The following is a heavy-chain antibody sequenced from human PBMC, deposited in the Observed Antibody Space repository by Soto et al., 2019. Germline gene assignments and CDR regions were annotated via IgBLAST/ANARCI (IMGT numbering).Heavy chain of an antibody. J-gene: IGHJ3*02. CDR2: ITTSGSTT. D-gene: IGHD5-12*01. CDR3: TRWWLRLSAFDI. Sequence: QVQLVESGGGLVKPGGSLRLSCAASGFTFSDYYMNWIRQAPGKGLEWVSYITTSGSTTYYADSVKGRFTISMDNAKNSVFLQMNSLRADDPAVYYCTRWWLRLSAFDIWGQCTMVTVSS. CDR1: GFTFSDYY. V-gene: IGHV3-11*01.